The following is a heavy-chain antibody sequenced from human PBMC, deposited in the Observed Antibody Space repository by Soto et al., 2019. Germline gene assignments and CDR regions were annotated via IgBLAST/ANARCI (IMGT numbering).Heavy chain of an antibody. CDR2: IYYSGST. CDR1: GGSISSGCYY. Sequence: QVQLQESGPGLVKPSQTLSLTCTVSGGSISSGCYYWSWIRQHPGKGLEWIGYIYYSGSTYYNPSLKSRVTISVDTSKNHFSLKLSSVTASATAVYSCAIDIYYGSGVYYFDYWGQGTLVTVSS. D-gene: IGHD3-10*01. J-gene: IGHJ4*02. CDR3: AIDIYYGSGVYYFDY. V-gene: IGHV4-31*03.